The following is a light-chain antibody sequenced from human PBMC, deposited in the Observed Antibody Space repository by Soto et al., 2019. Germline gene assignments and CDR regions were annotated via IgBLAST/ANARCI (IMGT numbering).Light chain of an antibody. V-gene: IGKV3-15*01. CDR3: QQYNTLTT. CDR2: NVS. CDR1: QNVNSN. J-gene: IGKJ2*01. Sequence: EIAMTQSPATLSVSPGQRATLSCRASQNVNSNLAWYQQKPGHAPSLLMYNVSTRATGFPARFSGSGSGTEFTLTISSLQSEDYAIYYCQQYNTLTTFGQGTKLEIK.